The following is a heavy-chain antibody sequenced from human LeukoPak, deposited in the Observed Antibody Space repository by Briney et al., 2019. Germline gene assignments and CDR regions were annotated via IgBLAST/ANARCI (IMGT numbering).Heavy chain of an antibody. D-gene: IGHD3-10*01. Sequence: GASVKVSCKASGYTFTGKSVHWVRQAPGQGLEWMGRINPNSGATDYAQKFQGRVTMTRDTSISTVYMELNRLRSDDTAVYYCARELPFDYWGQGTLVTVSS. V-gene: IGHV1-2*06. CDR3: ARELPFDY. J-gene: IGHJ4*02. CDR2: INPNSGAT. CDR1: GYTFTGKS.